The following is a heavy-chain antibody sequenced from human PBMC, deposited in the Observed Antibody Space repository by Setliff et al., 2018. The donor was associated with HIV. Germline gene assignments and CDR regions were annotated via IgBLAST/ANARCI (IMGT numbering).Heavy chain of an antibody. Sequence: VSCKASGGTFKNLAISCVRQAPGQGLEWMGGVIPSFATANYARKFQGRITITADELTSTVYMDLNSLKSEDSAVYYCANPHDVGAIDVWGQGTMVTGSS. J-gene: IGHJ3*01. CDR3: ANPHDVGAIDV. CDR2: VIPSFATA. CDR1: GGTFKNLA. D-gene: IGHD1-1*01. V-gene: IGHV1-69*01.